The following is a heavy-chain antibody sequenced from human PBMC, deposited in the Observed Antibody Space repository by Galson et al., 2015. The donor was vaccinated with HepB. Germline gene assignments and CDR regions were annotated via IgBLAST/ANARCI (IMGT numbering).Heavy chain of an antibody. Sequence: SLRLSCAASGFTVNTKPMTWVRQAPGKGLEWVSVIYRDGDTKYAESVRGRFTISRDNSKNTLFLQMNSLRTEDTAVYYCARLEVSNFWSVSYYFDNWGQGTLVTVSS. CDR2: IYRDGDT. D-gene: IGHD3-3*01. J-gene: IGHJ4*02. V-gene: IGHV3-66*02. CDR1: GFTVNTKP. CDR3: ARLEVSNFWSVSYYFDN.